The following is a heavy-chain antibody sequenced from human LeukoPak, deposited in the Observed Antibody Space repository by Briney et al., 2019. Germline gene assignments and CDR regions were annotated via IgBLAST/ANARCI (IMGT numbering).Heavy chain of an antibody. Sequence: GRSLRLSCAASGFTFSSYAMHWVRQAPGKGLEWVAVISYDGSNKYYADSVKGRFTISRDNSKNTLYLQMDSLRVEDTAVYYCARALGQQLALDYWGQGTLVTVSS. D-gene: IGHD6-13*01. CDR3: ARALGQQLALDY. J-gene: IGHJ4*02. CDR2: ISYDGSNK. CDR1: GFTFSSYA. V-gene: IGHV3-30-3*01.